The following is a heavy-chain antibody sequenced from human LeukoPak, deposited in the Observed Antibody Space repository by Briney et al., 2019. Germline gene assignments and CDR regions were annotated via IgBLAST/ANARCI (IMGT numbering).Heavy chain of an antibody. CDR1: GGSISSYY. J-gene: IGHJ4*02. D-gene: IGHD6-19*01. Sequence: SETLSLTCTVSGGSISSYYWSWIRQPPGKGLEWIGYIYYSGSTNYNPSLKSRVTISVDTSKNQFSLKLTSVTAADTAVYYCARTGPRQLIDYWGQGTLVTVSS. CDR2: IYYSGST. CDR3: ARTGPRQLIDY. V-gene: IGHV4-59*01.